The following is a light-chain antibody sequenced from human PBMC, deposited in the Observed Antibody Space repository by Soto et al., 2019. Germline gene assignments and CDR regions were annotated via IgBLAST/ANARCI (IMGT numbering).Light chain of an antibody. CDR2: GAS. CDR1: QYINSN. V-gene: IGKV3-15*01. Sequence: EIVMTQSPATLSVSPGDRVTLSCWASQYINSNVAWYQQKRGQAPRILIYGASTRYTGIPARFSGSGSGTEFTLTISSLQSEDCAVYYCQQYNNWPRTFGQWTRVEIK. CDR3: QQYNNWPRT. J-gene: IGKJ1*01.